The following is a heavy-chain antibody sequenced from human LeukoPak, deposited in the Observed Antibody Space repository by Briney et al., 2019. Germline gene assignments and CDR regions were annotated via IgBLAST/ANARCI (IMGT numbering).Heavy chain of an antibody. CDR2: INHSGST. Sequence: SETLSLTCAVYGGSFSGYYWSWIRQPPGKGLEWIGEINHSGSTNYNPSLKSRVTISVDTSKNQFSLKLSSVTAADTAVYYCARYRYFDWSQAFDIWGQGTMVTVSS. CDR1: GGSFSGYY. CDR3: ARYRYFDWSQAFDI. V-gene: IGHV4-34*01. D-gene: IGHD3-9*01. J-gene: IGHJ3*02.